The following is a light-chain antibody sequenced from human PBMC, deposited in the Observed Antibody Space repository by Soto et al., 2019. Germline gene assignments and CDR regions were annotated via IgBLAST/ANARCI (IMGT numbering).Light chain of an antibody. V-gene: IGKV3-15*01. Sequence: EIVITDSPATLKESPGDTATLSCRASQSLGGNLAWYQQKPGQGPRLLIFRASSRATGVPARFSASGSGTEFTLTISGLQSEDFAIYYCQQYSNWPPWTFGPGTKVDI. CDR3: QQYSNWPPWT. CDR2: RAS. J-gene: IGKJ1*01. CDR1: QSLGGN.